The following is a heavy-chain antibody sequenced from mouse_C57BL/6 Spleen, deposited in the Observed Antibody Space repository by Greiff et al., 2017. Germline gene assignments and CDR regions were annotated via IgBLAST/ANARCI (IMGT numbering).Heavy chain of an antibody. D-gene: IGHD1-1*01. V-gene: IGHV1-50*01. CDR1: GYTFTSYW. J-gene: IGHJ1*03. Sequence: QVQLQQPGAELVKPGASVKLSCKASGYTFTSYWMQWVKQRPGQGLEWIGEIDPSDSYTNYNQKFKGKATLTVDTSSSTAYMQLSSLTSEDSAVYYCARWEITTVVEGWYFDVWGTGTTVTVSS. CDR2: IDPSDSYT. CDR3: ARWEITTVVEGWYFDV.